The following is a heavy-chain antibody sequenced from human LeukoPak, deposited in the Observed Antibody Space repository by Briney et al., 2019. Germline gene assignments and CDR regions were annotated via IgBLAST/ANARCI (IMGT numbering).Heavy chain of an antibody. CDR2: MNPSGST. V-gene: IGHV4-34*01. CDR3: ALTTVTTVDY. CDR1: GGSFSGCY. D-gene: IGHD4-17*01. J-gene: IGHJ4*02. Sequence: SETLSLTCAVYGGSFSGCYWTWIRQTPEKGLEWIGEMNPSGSTNYNPSLKSRVTISVDTSKNQFSLELSSVTAADTAVYYCALTTVTTVDYWGQGTLVTVYS.